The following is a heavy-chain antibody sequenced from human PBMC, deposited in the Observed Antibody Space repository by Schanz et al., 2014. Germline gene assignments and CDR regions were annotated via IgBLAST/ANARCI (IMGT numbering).Heavy chain of an antibody. D-gene: IGHD6-6*01. J-gene: IGHJ4*02. Sequence: VQLVESGGGMVQPGGSLRLSCAASGFTFSDHYMDWVRQAPGKGLEWVSYISGSSSTKYYADSVKGRFTISRDNAKNSLYLQMNSLRAEDTAVYYCVPMSIAAHWGQGTLVTVSS. V-gene: IGHV3-11*04. CDR1: GFTFSDHY. CDR3: VPMSIAAH. CDR2: ISGSSSTK.